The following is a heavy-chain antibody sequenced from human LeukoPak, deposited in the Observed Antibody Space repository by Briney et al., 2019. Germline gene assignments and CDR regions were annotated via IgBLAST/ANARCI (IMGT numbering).Heavy chain of an antibody. D-gene: IGHD3-9*01. J-gene: IGHJ6*04. CDR3: ARGLRYFDWLFNAVYYHYGMDV. CDR1: GGTFSSYA. CDR2: IIPIFGTA. V-gene: IGHV1-69*06. Sequence: ASVKVSCKASGGTFSSYAISWVRQAPGQGLEWMGGIIPIFGTANYAQKFQGRVTITADKSTSTAYMELSSLRSEDTAVYYCARGLRYFDWLFNAVYYHYGMDVWGKGTTVTVSS.